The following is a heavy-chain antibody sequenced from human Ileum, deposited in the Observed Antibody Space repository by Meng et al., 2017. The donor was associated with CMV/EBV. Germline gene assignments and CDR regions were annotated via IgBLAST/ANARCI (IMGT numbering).Heavy chain of an antibody. CDR3: ARGPGGFGDFNFDY. V-gene: IGHV4-4*07. CDR1: GDSITSFY. D-gene: IGHD3-16*01. CDR2: IYHGGST. J-gene: IGHJ4*02. Sequence: QVQLQESSPVLLKPSETLSLTSTVSGDSITSFYWSWFRKPAAKALEWIGRIYHGGSTNSNPSLKSRVTLSVDTSKNQFSMRLTSVTDADTAVYYCARGPGGFGDFNFDYWGQGTLVTVSS.